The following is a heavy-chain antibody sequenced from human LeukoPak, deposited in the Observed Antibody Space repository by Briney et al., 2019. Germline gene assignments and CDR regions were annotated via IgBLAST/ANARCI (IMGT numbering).Heavy chain of an antibody. V-gene: IGHV1-2*02. CDR3: ARDVNYSSSWGGGYYYYYYMDV. J-gene: IGHJ6*03. D-gene: IGHD6-13*01. CDR1: GYTFTGYY. Sequence: ASVKVSCKASGYTFTGYYMHWVRQAPGQGLEWMGWINPNSGGTNYAQKFQGRVTMTRDTSISTAYMELSRLRSDDTAVYYCARDVNYSSSWGGGYYYYYYMDVWGKGTTVTVSS. CDR2: INPNSGGT.